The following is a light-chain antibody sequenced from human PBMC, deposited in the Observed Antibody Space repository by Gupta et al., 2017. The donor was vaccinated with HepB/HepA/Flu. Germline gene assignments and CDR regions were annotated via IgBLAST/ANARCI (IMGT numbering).Light chain of an antibody. V-gene: IGLV1-44*01. CDR3: ASWDSSLKGWV. CDR1: SSNIGRNT. Sequence: QSVLTQPPSASGTPGRRVTLSCSGSSSNIGRNTVNWYQQPPGTAPKLLMYSNNQRPSGIPDRFSGSRSGTSASLAISGLQSEDEADYYCASWDSSLKGWVFGGGTKLTVL. J-gene: IGLJ3*02. CDR2: SNN.